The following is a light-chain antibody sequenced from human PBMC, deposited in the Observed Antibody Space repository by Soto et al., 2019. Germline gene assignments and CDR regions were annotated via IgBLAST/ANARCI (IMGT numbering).Light chain of an antibody. CDR2: GAS. V-gene: IGKV3-20*01. CDR3: QQHGTT. Sequence: EIVLKHSPGTLSLSPGERATLSCRASQSVSSSYLAWYQQKPGQAPRLLIYGASSRATGIPDRFSGSGSGTDFTLTISRLEPEDSAVYYCQQHGTTFGQGTKVDIK. CDR1: QSVSSSY. J-gene: IGKJ1*01.